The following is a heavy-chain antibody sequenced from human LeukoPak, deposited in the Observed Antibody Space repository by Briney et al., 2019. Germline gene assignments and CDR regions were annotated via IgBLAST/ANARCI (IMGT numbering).Heavy chain of an antibody. CDR1: GYTFTSYG. J-gene: IGHJ5*02. Sequence: AAVKVSCKASGYTFTSYGISWVRQAPGQGLEWMGWISAYNGNTNYAQKLQGRVTMTTDTSTSTAYMELRSLRSDDTAVYYCASAGRSAVAGNWFDPWGQGTLVTVSS. CDR3: ASAGRSAVAGNWFDP. V-gene: IGHV1-18*01. CDR2: ISAYNGNT. D-gene: IGHD6-19*01.